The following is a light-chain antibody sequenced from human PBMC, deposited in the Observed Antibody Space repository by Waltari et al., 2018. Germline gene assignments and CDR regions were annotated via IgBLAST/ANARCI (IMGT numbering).Light chain of an antibody. CDR3: QQYNNLQT. Sequence: EIVMTQSPAALSVSPGERATLSCRASQSVTSNLAWYQKKRGHSPRLLIYDTSIRATGIPARFSGRGSGTEFTLTISSLQSEDFAVYYCQQYNNLQTFGQGTKLELK. CDR1: QSVTSN. J-gene: IGKJ2*01. V-gene: IGKV3D-15*01. CDR2: DTS.